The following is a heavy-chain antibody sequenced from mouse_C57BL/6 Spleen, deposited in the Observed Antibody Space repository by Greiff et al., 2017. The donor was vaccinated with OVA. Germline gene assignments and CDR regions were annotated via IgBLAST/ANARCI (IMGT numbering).Heavy chain of an antibody. J-gene: IGHJ4*01. Sequence: EVQVVESVAELVRPGASVKLSCTASGFNIKNTYMHWVKQRPEQGLEWIGRIDPANGNTKYAPKFQGKATITADTSSNTAYLQLSSLTSEDTAIYYCARYYGSSYGYAMDYWGQGTSVTVSS. CDR1: GFNIKNTY. V-gene: IGHV14-3*01. CDR3: ARYYGSSYGYAMDY. D-gene: IGHD1-1*01. CDR2: IDPANGNT.